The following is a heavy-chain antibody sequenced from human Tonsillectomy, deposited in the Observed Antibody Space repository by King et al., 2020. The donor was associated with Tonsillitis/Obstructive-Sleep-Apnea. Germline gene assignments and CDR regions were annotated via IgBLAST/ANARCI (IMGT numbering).Heavy chain of an antibody. Sequence: VQLVESGGGLVQPGGSLRLSCAASGFTFSSYAMSWVRQAPGKGLEWVSAISGSGGSTYYADSVKGRFTISRDNSKNTLYLQMNSLRAEDTAVYYCAKRGQKVVIAIGHYFDYWGQGTLVTVSS. J-gene: IGHJ4*02. CDR3: AKRGQKVVIAIGHYFDY. V-gene: IGHV3-23*04. CDR1: GFTFSSYA. CDR2: ISGSGGST. D-gene: IGHD2-21*01.